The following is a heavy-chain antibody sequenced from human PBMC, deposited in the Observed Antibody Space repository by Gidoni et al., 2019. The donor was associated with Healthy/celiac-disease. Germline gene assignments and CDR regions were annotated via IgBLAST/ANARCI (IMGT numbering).Heavy chain of an antibody. J-gene: IGHJ5*02. CDR3: ACPPPYGDGNWFDP. CDR2: IIPIFGTA. V-gene: IGHV1-69*01. D-gene: IGHD4-17*01. CDR1: GGTLSSYA. Sequence: QVQRVQSGAEVKKPGASVKVSCKTSGGTLSSYAISWVRQAPGQGLAWMGGIIPIFGTANYAQKFQGRVTITADESTSTAYMELSSLRSEDTAVYYCACPPPYGDGNWFDPWGQGTLVTVSS.